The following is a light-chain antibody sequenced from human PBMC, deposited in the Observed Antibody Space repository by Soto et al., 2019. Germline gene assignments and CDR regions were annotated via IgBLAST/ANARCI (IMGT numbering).Light chain of an antibody. CDR2: GAS. CDR3: QQYAGSPST. V-gene: IGKV3-20*01. J-gene: IGKJ1*01. CDR1: QTVTSNY. Sequence: EIVLTQSPGTLSLSPGERATLSCRASQTVTSNYLAWYQLKPGQAPRLLSYGASSRATDIPDRFSGSGSGTDLTLTIPRLEPEDFAVYSCQQYAGSPSTFGQGTKVEIK.